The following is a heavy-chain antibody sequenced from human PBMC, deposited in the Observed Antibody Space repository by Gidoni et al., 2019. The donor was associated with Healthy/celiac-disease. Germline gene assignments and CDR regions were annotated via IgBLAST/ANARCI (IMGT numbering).Heavy chain of an antibody. D-gene: IGHD6-19*01. V-gene: IGHV1-8*01. Sequence: QVQLVQSGAEVKKPRASVKVSCKASGYTFTRYDINWVRQATGQGLEWMGWINPNSGNTGYAQKFQGRVTMTRNTSISTAYMELSSLRSEDTAVYYCARLFRGSGQWPYLGYWGQGTLVTVSS. CDR3: ARLFRGSGQWPYLGY. J-gene: IGHJ4*02. CDR2: INPNSGNT. CDR1: GYTFTRYD.